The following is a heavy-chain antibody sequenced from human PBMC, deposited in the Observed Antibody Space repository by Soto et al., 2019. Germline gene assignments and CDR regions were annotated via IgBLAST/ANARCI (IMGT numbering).Heavy chain of an antibody. CDR3: AGGTYYYDSSGYPDY. J-gene: IGHJ4*02. D-gene: IGHD3-22*01. V-gene: IGHV4-59*08. CDR2: IYYSGST. Sequence: QVQLQESGPGLVKPSETLSLTCTVSGGSISSYYWSWIRQPPGKGLEWIGYIYYSGSTNYNPSLKGRVTISVDTSKNHCPLKLSSVTAADTAVYSCAGGTYYYDSSGYPDYWGQGTLVTVSS. CDR1: GGSISSYY.